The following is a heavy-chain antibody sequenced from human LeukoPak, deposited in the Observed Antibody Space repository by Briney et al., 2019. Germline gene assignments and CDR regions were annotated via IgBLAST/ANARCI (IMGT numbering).Heavy chain of an antibody. V-gene: IGHV4-59*08. J-gene: IGHJ4*02. CDR2: IYYSGRT. D-gene: IGHD3-10*01. CDR3: ARAAMVRGVIAFHY. Sequence: SETLSLTCTVAGGSISSYYWSWIRQPPGKGLEWMGYIYYSGRTTYNTSRRSGATTSVETSRKQFSRKLTAVAAAAPAVYNCARAAMVRGVIAFHYWGQGTLVTVSS. CDR1: GGSISSYY.